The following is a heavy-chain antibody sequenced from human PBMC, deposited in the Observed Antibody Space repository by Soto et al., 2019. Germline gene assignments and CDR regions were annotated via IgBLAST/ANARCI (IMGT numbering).Heavy chain of an antibody. V-gene: IGHV3-33*01. CDR2: IWYDGSNK. J-gene: IGHJ3*02. Sequence: QVQLVESGGGVVQPGRSLRLSCAASGFTFSSYGMHWVRQAPGKGLEWVAVIWYDGSNKYYADSVKGRFTISRDNSKNTLYLQMNSLRAEDTAVYYCARDGAAYCGGDCYSDAFDIWGQVTMVTVSS. D-gene: IGHD2-21*02. CDR3: ARDGAAYCGGDCYSDAFDI. CDR1: GFTFSSYG.